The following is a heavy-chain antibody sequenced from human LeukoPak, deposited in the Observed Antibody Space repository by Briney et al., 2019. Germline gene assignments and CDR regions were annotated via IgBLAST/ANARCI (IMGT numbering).Heavy chain of an antibody. CDR2: ISGIGGST. CDR1: GFTFSSYA. J-gene: IGHJ3*02. D-gene: IGHD3-22*01. Sequence: GGSLRLSCAASGFTFSSYAMSWVRQAPGKGLEWVSGISGIGGSTYYADSVKGRFTISRDNSKNTLYLQMNSLRAEDTAVYYCAKDYYYDSSGYYYADAFDIWGQGTMVTVSS. CDR3: AKDYYYDSSGYYYADAFDI. V-gene: IGHV3-23*01.